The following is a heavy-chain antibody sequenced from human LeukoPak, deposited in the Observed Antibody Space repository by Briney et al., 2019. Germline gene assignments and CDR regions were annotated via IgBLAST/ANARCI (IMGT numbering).Heavy chain of an antibody. CDR3: ARSYCSGGSCYYDAFDI. CDR2: IYYSGST. Sequence: SETLSLTCIVSADSINGYYWGWIRQPPGKGLEWIGSIYYSGSTYYNPSLKSRVTISVDTSKNQFSLKLSSVTAADTAVYYCARSYCSGGSCYYDAFDIWGQGTMVTVSS. V-gene: IGHV4-39*01. D-gene: IGHD2-15*01. J-gene: IGHJ3*02. CDR1: ADSINGYY.